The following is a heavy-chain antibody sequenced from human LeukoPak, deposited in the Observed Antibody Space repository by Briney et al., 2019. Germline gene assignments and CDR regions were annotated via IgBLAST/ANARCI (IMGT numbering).Heavy chain of an antibody. V-gene: IGHV4-30-4*08. CDR2: IYYSGST. D-gene: IGHD5/OR15-5a*01. CDR3: ARSTGVRIFDI. CDR1: GGSISSGDYY. J-gene: IGHJ3*02. Sequence: SETLSLTCTVSGGSISSGDYYWSWIRQPPGKGLEWIGYIYYSGSTYYSPSLKSRVTISVDTSKNQFSLKLSSVTAADTAVYYCARSTGVRIFDIWGQGTMVTVSS.